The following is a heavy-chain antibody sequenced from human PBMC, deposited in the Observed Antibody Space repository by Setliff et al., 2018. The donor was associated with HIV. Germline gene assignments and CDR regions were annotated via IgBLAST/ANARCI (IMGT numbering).Heavy chain of an antibody. D-gene: IGHD3-22*01. CDR3: ARHQGKYYDSSGYSGWFFDL. V-gene: IGHV4-59*08. J-gene: IGHJ2*01. Sequence: SETLSLTCTVSGGSISSSYWTWTRQPPGKGLEWIGNIHYSGSTNYNPSLKSRVTISIDTSKNQFSLKLSSVTAADTAVYYCARHQGKYYDSSGYSGWFFDLWGRGTLVTVSS. CDR2: IHYSGST. CDR1: GGSISSSY.